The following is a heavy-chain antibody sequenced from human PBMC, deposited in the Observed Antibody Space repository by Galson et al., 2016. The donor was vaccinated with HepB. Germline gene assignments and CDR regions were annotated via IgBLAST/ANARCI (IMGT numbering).Heavy chain of an antibody. CDR3: AKGREFEWALPASFDY. V-gene: IGHV3-23*01. J-gene: IGHJ4*02. Sequence: SLRLSCAASGFTFTNYAMNWVRQAPGKGLEWVSSISGSGASTYYADSVKGRFTISRDNSKNTLFLQMNGLRAADTALYYCAKGREFEWALPASFDYWGQGTLLTVSS. CDR1: GFTFTNYA. CDR2: ISGSGAST. D-gene: IGHD1-26*01.